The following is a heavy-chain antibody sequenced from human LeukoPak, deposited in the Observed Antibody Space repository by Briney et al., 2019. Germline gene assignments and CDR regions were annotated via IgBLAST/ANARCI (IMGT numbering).Heavy chain of an antibody. CDR3: ARVFTLGTMVRGVGGWFDP. D-gene: IGHD3-10*01. CDR2: ISSSGSTI. V-gene: IGHV3-48*03. J-gene: IGHJ5*02. Sequence: GGSLRLSCAASGFTFSSYEMNWVRQAPGKGLEWVPYISSSGSTIYYADSVKGRFTISRDNAKNSLYLQMNSLRAEDTAVYYCARVFTLGTMVRGVGGWFDPWGQGTLVTVSS. CDR1: GFTFSSYE.